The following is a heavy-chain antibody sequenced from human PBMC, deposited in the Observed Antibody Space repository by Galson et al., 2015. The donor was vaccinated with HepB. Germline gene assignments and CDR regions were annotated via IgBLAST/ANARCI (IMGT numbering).Heavy chain of an antibody. CDR3: TKGDGGYYQIDY. V-gene: IGHV3-23*01. CDR2: INDNGYNT. CDR1: GFTITTYG. Sequence: SLRLSCAASGFTITTYGMSWVRQTPGKGLEWVSTINDNGYNTHYADSVEGRFTISKDTSKNTLFLQMSSLRVEDTAIYYCTKGDGGYYQIDYWGQGTLVSVSS. D-gene: IGHD1-26*01. J-gene: IGHJ4*02.